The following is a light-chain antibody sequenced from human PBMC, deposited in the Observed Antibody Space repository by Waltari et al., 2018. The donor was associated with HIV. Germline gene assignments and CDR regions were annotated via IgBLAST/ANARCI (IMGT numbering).Light chain of an antibody. J-gene: IGLJ1*01. V-gene: IGLV2-11*01. Sequence: QSALTQPRSVSGSPGQSVTISCTGTDSDVGGYNSVSWYQHHPGKAPKLIIYDVDNCPSGAPYRFSGSKSGNTASLTISGLQAEDEADYYCCSYAGSPPYVFGTGTKVTVL. CDR3: CSYAGSPPYV. CDR1: DSDVGGYNS. CDR2: DVD.